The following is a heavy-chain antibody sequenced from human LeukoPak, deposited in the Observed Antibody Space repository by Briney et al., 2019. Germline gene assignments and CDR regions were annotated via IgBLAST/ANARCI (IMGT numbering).Heavy chain of an antibody. CDR2: TGGSDDKT. CDR1: GFSFNGYA. J-gene: IGHJ4*02. V-gene: IGHV3-23*01. CDR3: TKDLMTGFSSGWYLAY. Sequence: SGGSLRLSCEGSGFSFNGYAMSWVRQAPGKGLEWVAVTGGSDDKTHYADSVKGRFSISRDTSENRLFLQMNSLRPDDSALYYCTKDLMTGFSSGWYLAYWGQGTLVTVSS. D-gene: IGHD6-19*01.